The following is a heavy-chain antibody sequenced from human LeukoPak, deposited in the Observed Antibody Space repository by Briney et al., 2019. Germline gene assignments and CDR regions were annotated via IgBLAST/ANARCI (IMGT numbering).Heavy chain of an antibody. J-gene: IGHJ4*02. CDR3: ARDQGYCSSTSCYNHIDY. CDR2: IKQDGSEK. D-gene: IGHD2-2*02. V-gene: IGHV3-7*01. CDR1: GFTFSSYW. Sequence: GGSLRLSCAASGFTFSSYWMSWVRQAPGKGLEWVANIKQDGSEKYYVDSVKGRFTISRDNAKNSLYLQMNSLRAEDTAVYYCARDQGYCSSTSCYNHIDYWGQGTLVTVSS.